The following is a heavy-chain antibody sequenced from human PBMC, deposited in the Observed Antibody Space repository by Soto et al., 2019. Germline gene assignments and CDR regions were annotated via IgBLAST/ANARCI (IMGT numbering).Heavy chain of an antibody. Sequence: ASVKVSCKASGYTFTGYYMHWVRQAPGQGLEWMGWINPNSGGTNYAQKFQGWVTMTRDTSISTAYMELSRLRSDDTAVYYCARGGGITGSRYPDDYYDGMDVWGQGTTVTVSS. V-gene: IGHV1-2*04. CDR3: ARGGGITGSRYPDDYYDGMDV. D-gene: IGHD1-20*01. CDR1: GYTFTGYY. J-gene: IGHJ6*02. CDR2: INPNSGGT.